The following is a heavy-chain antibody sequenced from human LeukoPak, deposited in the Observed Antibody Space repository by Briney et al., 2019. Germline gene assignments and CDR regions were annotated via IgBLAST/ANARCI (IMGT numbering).Heavy chain of an antibody. J-gene: IGHJ4*02. D-gene: IGHD3-10*01. CDR3: ARGVSYYYGSGSYPRKYYFDY. Sequence: PSETLSLTCAVYGGSFSGYYWSWIRQPPGKGLEWIGEINHSGSTNYNPSLKSRVTISVDTSKNQFSLKLSSVTAADTAVYYCARGVSYYYGSGSYPRKYYFDYWGQGTPVTVSS. V-gene: IGHV4-34*01. CDR1: GGSFSGYY. CDR2: INHSGST.